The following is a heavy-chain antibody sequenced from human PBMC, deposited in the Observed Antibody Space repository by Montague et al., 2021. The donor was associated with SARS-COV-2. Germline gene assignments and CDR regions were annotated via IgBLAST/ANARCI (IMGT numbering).Heavy chain of an antibody. CDR3: ARLVTMRYHYYYGLDV. J-gene: IGHJ6*02. Sequence: NSVKGRFTISRDNAKNSLSLLMNSLRAEDTAVYYCARLVTMRYHYYYGLDVWGLGTTVTV. V-gene: IGHV3-11*01. D-gene: IGHD2-2*01.